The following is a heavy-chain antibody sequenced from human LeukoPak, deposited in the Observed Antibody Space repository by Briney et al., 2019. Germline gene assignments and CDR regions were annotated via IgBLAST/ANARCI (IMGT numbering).Heavy chain of an antibody. CDR2: IYYSGST. J-gene: IGHJ4*02. D-gene: IGHD3-22*01. CDR3: ARRVEYYDSNGFYGGDHSDY. Sequence: SETLSLTCTVSGGSISSYSWSWIRQPPGKGLEWIGYIYYSGSTNYNPSVKSRVTISVDTSKNQFSLRLSSVTAADTAVYYCARRVEYYDSNGFYGGDHSDYWGQGTLVTVSS. V-gene: IGHV4-59*08. CDR1: GGSISSYS.